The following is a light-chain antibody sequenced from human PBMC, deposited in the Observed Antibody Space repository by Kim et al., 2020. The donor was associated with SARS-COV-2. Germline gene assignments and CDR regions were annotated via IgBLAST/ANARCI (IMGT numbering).Light chain of an antibody. Sequence: PRKKVTISCSGSNSNMGNSYICWYQQLPGTAPKLLIYDNNKRPSGIPDRFSGSKSGTSATLTITGLQTGDEADYYCGTWDSSLSGVFGGGTQLTVL. V-gene: IGLV1-51*01. CDR3: GTWDSSLSGV. J-gene: IGLJ3*02. CDR1: NSNMGNSY. CDR2: DNN.